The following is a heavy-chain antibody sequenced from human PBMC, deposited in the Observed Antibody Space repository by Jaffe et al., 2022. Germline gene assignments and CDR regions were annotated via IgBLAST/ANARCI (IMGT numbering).Heavy chain of an antibody. Sequence: QVQLVQSGAEVKKPGASVKVSCKASGYTFTSYGISWVRQAPGQGLEWMGWISAYNGNTNYAQKLQGRVTMTTDTSTSTAYMELRSLRSDDTAVYYCAASSGSYYPYYYYYYMDVWGKGTTVTVSS. V-gene: IGHV1-18*01. J-gene: IGHJ6*03. CDR1: GYTFTSYG. D-gene: IGHD3-10*01. CDR3: AASSGSYYPYYYYYYMDV. CDR2: ISAYNGNT.